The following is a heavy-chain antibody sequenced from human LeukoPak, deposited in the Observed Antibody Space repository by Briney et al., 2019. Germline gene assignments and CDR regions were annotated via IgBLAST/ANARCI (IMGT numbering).Heavy chain of an antibody. CDR3: ARQSTIFGVVNWFDP. J-gene: IGHJ5*02. CDR1: GGTFSSYA. Sequence: SVKVSCKASGGTFSSYAISWVRQAPGQGLEWMGGIIPIFGTANYAQKFQGRVTITTDESTSTAYMELSSLRSEDTAVYYCARQSTIFGVVNWFDPWGQGTLVTVSS. V-gene: IGHV1-69*05. CDR2: IIPIFGTA. D-gene: IGHD3-3*01.